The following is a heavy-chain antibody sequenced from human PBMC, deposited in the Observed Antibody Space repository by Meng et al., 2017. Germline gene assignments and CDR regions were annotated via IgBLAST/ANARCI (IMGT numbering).Heavy chain of an antibody. CDR2: IYHSGST. V-gene: IGHV4-38-2*02. CDR3: ARDLYYYDSSGYYSHAFDI. D-gene: IGHD3-22*01. CDR1: GYSISSGYY. Sequence: SETLSLTCAVSGYSISSGYYWGWIRQPPGKGLEWIGSIYHSGSTYYNPSLKSRVTISVDTSKNQFSLKLSSVTAADTAVYYCARDLYYYDSSGYYSHAFDIWGQGTMVTVSS. J-gene: IGHJ3*02.